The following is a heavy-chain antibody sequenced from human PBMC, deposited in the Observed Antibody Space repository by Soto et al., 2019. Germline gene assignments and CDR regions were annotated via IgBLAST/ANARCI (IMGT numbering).Heavy chain of an antibody. Sequence: SETLSLTCTVSGDSISSTKYYWGWIRQPPGKGLEWIGSIYYSGSTYYNPSLKSRVTISDDTSKNQLSLKLNSVTAADTAVYYCAGQAAAPDIDLWFDPWGQGTLVTVSS. J-gene: IGHJ5*02. CDR2: IYYSGST. CDR1: GDSISSTKYY. D-gene: IGHD6-13*01. V-gene: IGHV4-39*01. CDR3: AGQAAAPDIDLWFDP.